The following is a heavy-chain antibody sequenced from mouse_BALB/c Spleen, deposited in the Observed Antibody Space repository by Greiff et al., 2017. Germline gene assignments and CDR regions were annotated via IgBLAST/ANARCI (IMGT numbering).Heavy chain of an antibody. J-gene: IGHJ3*01. CDR1: GFSLTSYG. Sequence: VQLQESGPGLVQPSQSLSITCTVSGFSLTSYGVHWVRQSPGKGLEWLGVIWSGGSTDYNADFISRLSISKDNSKSQVFIKMNSLQTNDTAMYYCASLGPNGNGAWFAYWGQGTLVTVSA. V-gene: IGHV2-2*02. D-gene: IGHD3-1*01. CDR2: IWSGGST. CDR3: ASLGPNGNGAWFAY.